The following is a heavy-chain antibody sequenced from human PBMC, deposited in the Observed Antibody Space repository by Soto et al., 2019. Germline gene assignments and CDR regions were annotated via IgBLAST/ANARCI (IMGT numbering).Heavy chain of an antibody. CDR1: GYSFASHW. D-gene: IGHD1-26*01. Sequence: GESLKISCKGSGYSFASHWVAWVRQMPEKGLEWIGTIYPGDSDTKYSSAFRGHVTISADTSVSTAYLQWRSLEATDSAIYYCARYSGSYWHYLDFWGQGTLVTVSS. J-gene: IGHJ4*02. CDR3: ARYSGSYWHYLDF. CDR2: IYPGDSDT. V-gene: IGHV5-51*01.